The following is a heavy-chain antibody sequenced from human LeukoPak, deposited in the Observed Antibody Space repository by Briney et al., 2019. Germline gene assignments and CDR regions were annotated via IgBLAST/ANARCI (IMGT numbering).Heavy chain of an antibody. CDR3: ARELGTLPGDAFDI. J-gene: IGHJ3*02. Sequence: GGSLRLSCAASGFTVSSNYMSWVRQAPGKGLEWVSSISSSSSYIYYADSVKGRFTISRDNAKNSLYLQMNSLRAEDTAVYYCARELGTLPGDAFDIWGQGTMVTVSS. D-gene: IGHD1-1*01. CDR2: ISSSSSYI. CDR1: GFTVSSNY. V-gene: IGHV3-21*01.